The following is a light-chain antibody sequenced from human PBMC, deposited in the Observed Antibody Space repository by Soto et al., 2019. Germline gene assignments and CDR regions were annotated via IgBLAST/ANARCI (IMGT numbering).Light chain of an antibody. CDR2: EVS. V-gene: IGKV2D-29*01. CDR1: QSLLYSNGKTY. CDR3: MQSIQFPRT. Sequence: DIVMTQTPLSLSVTPGQPASISCKSSQSLLYSNGKTYLYWYLQKPGQTPQLLIYEVSNRLSGVPDRFSGSGSATDFTLKINRVEAEDVGVYYCMQSIQFPRTFGQGTKLDIK. J-gene: IGKJ2*01.